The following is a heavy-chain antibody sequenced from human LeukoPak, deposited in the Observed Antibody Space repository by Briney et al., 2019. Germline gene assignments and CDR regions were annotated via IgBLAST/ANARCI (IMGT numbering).Heavy chain of an antibody. Sequence: PSETLSLTCSVSGGSISSSSYYWGWIRQPPGKGLEWIGTIYYSGSTYYNPSLKSRVTISVDTSKNQLSLKLSSVAAADTAVYYCARSKDILTGYCFDYWGQGTLVTVSS. J-gene: IGHJ4*02. CDR3: ARSKDILTGYCFDY. CDR2: IYYSGST. V-gene: IGHV4-39*07. CDR1: GGSISSSSYY. D-gene: IGHD3-9*01.